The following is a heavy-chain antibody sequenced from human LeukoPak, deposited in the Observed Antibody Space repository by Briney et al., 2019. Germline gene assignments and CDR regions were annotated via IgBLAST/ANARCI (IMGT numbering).Heavy chain of an antibody. CDR1: GGSISSGGYY. D-gene: IGHD2-2*01. Sequence: SETLSLTCTVSGGSISSGGYYWSWIRQPPGKGLEWIGYIYHSGSTYYNPSLKSRVTISVDRSKNQFSLKLSSVTAADTAVYYCASWTDIVVVPAALMNAFDIWGQGTMVTVSS. CDR3: ASWTDIVVVPAALMNAFDI. CDR2: IYHSGST. V-gene: IGHV4-30-2*01. J-gene: IGHJ3*02.